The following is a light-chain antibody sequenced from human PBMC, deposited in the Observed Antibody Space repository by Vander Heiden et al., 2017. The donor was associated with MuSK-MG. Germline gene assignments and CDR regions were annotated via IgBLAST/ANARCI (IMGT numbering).Light chain of an antibody. CDR1: QSVSSN. CDR3: QQYNNGPPFT. CDR2: GAS. Sequence: EIVMTQSPATLSVSPGERATLSCRASQSVSSNLAWYQQKPGQAPSLLIYGASTRATGIPARFSGSGSGTEFTLTISSLQSEDFAVYYCQQYNNGPPFTFGPGTKVEIK. V-gene: IGKV3-15*01. J-gene: IGKJ3*01.